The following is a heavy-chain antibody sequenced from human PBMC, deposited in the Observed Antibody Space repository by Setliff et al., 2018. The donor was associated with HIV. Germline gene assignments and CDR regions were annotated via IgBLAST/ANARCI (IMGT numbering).Heavy chain of an antibody. Sequence: SETLSLTCTVSGGSISSSAYYWSWIRQHPEKGLVWIGYIYYSGTAYYNPSLKSRVTISLDTSKNQFSLKLTSVTAADTAVYYCAREWRGRYYYYMDVWGKGTTVTVSS. CDR2: IYYSGTA. J-gene: IGHJ6*03. CDR1: GGSISSSAYY. D-gene: IGHD3-10*01. V-gene: IGHV4-31*03. CDR3: AREWRGRYYYYMDV.